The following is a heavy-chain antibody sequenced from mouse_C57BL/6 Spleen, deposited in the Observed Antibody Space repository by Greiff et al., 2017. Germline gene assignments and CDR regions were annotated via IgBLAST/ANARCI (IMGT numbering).Heavy chain of an antibody. CDR1: GYTFTDYY. CDR2: INPYNGGT. J-gene: IGHJ3*01. CDR3: AREGSSGPFAY. V-gene: IGHV1-19*01. Sequence: VQLQQSGPVLVKPGASVKMSCKASGYTFTDYYMNWVKQSHGKSLEWIGVINPYNGGTSYNQKFKGKATLTVDKSSSTAYMELNSLTSEDSAVYYCAREGSSGPFAYWGQGTLVTVSA. D-gene: IGHD3-2*02.